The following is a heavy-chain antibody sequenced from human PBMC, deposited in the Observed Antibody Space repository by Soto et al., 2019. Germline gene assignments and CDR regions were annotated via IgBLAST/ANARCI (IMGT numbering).Heavy chain of an antibody. CDR2: ISGIGGSS. J-gene: IGHJ6*02. V-gene: IGHV3-23*01. CDR3: AKVTERTAAGRYEYDKYGMDV. CDR1: GFAFSTYA. D-gene: IGHD6-13*01. Sequence: EVQLLESGGALEHPGGSLRLSCAASGFAFSTYAMTWVRQAPGKGLEWVSVISGIGGSSYYAASVKGRFTISRDNSKNKLFQQMKGRRDEETAVYYCAKVTERTAAGRYEYDKYGMDVWGQGTTVTVSS.